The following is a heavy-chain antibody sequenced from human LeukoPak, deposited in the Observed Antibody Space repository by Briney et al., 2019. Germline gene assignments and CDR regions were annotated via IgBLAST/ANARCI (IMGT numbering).Heavy chain of an antibody. V-gene: IGHV3-7*01. J-gene: IGHJ4*02. CDR1: GFTFSNAW. Sequence: GGSLRLSCAASGFTFSNAWMSWVRQAPGKGLEWVANIKQDGSEKYYVDSVKGRFTTSRDNAKNSVFLQMSSLRPEDTAVYYCAKGEYHQDGIGENRFDNWGQGALVTVSS. D-gene: IGHD5-24*01. CDR3: AKGEYHQDGIGENRFDN. CDR2: IKQDGSEK.